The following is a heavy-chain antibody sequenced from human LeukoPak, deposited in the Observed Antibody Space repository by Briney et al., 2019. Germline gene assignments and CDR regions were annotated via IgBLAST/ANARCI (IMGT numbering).Heavy chain of an antibody. Sequence: GRCLRLSCAASGFTFSSFAMHWVRHAPGKGLEWVSVISYDGSNKCYTDSVKGRFTISRDNSKNTLYLQMNSLRAEDTAVYYCAREGDGYSLYYWGQGTLVTVSS. CDR1: GFTFSSFA. CDR3: AREGDGYSLYY. J-gene: IGHJ4*02. D-gene: IGHD5-24*01. V-gene: IGHV3-30*10. CDR2: ISYDGSNK.